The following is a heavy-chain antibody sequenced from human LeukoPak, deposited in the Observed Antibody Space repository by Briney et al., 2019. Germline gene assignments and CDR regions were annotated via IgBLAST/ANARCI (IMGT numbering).Heavy chain of an antibody. J-gene: IGHJ6*02. V-gene: IGHV4-39*07. CDR3: ARGSIGYCSSTSCRRLVHYGMDV. CDR2: IYYSGST. CDR1: GGSLSSSSYY. Sequence: PSETLSLTCTVSGGSLSSSSYYWGWIRQPPGKGLEWIGSIYYSGSTYYNPSLKSRVTISVDTSKNQFSLKLSSVTAADTAVYYCARGSIGYCSSTSCRRLVHYGMDVWGQGTTVTVSS. D-gene: IGHD2-2*01.